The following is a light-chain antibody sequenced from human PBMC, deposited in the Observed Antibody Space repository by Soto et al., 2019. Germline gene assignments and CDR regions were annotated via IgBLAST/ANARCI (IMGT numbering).Light chain of an antibody. CDR3: LQDYDYPRT. CDR2: AAS. J-gene: IGKJ1*01. V-gene: IGKV1-6*02. CDR1: QYIGDF. Sequence: IQMTQSPSSLSASVGDRVTITCRASQYIGDFLSWFQQRPGNAPTLLISAASRLQSGVPSRFSGRGSGTDFTLTISSLQPEDFATYYCLQDYDYPRTFGQGTKVDIK.